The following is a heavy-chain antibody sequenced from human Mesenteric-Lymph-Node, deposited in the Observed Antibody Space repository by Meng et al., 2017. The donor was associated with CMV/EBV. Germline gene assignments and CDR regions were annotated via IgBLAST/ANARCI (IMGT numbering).Heavy chain of an antibody. CDR2: ISGVGVST. Sequence: GESLKISCAASGFTFSNYAMSWVRQAPGKGLEWVSGISGVGVSTYYTDSVKGRFTISRDNSRDTLYLQMNSLRAEDTAVYYCAKLGSGWPFTLDYWGQGTLVTVSS. V-gene: IGHV3-23*01. J-gene: IGHJ4*02. CDR1: GFTFSNYA. CDR3: AKLGSGWPFTLDY. D-gene: IGHD6-19*01.